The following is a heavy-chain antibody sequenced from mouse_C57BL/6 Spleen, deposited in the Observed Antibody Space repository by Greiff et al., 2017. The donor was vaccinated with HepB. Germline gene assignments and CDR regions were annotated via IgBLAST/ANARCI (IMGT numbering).Heavy chain of an antibody. J-gene: IGHJ3*01. V-gene: IGHV1-26*01. CDR2: INPNNGGT. D-gene: IGHD2-4*01. CDR1: GYTFTDYY. Sequence: VQLQQSGPELVKPGASVKISCKASGYTFTDYYMNWVKQSHGKSLEWIGDINPNNGGTSYNQKFKGKATLTVDKSSSTAYMELRSLTSEDSAVYYCARWIYYDYDDDWFAYWGQGTLVTVSA. CDR3: ARWIYYDYDDDWFAY.